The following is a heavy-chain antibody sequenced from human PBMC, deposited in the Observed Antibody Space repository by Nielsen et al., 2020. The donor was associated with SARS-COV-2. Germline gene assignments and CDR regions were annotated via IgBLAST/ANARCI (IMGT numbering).Heavy chain of an antibody. CDR1: GFTFISYW. CDR2: IKQDGSEK. J-gene: IGHJ4*02. D-gene: IGHD6-19*01. V-gene: IGHV3-7*03. CDR3: ARESGSGWTLSSSVYFDY. Sequence: GGSLRPPCEASGFTFISYWMSWVRQAPGKGLEWVANIKQDGSEKYYVDSVKGRFTISRDNAKNSLYLQMNSLRAEDTAVYYCARESGSGWTLSSSVYFDYWGQGTLVTVSS.